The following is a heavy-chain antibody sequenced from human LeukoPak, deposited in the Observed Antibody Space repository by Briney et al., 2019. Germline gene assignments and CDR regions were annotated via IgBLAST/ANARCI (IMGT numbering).Heavy chain of an antibody. V-gene: IGHV3-23*01. CDR3: AKGAYYDL. D-gene: IGHD3-22*01. Sequence: GGTLRLSCAASDFTFSSSGMTWVRQAPGKGLEWVSTVSSSGENTYYADSVKGRFTISRDNSKNTLYLQMNSLRAEDTAVYYCAKGAYYDLWGQGTLVTVSS. CDR2: VSSSGENT. J-gene: IGHJ4*02. CDR1: DFTFSSSG.